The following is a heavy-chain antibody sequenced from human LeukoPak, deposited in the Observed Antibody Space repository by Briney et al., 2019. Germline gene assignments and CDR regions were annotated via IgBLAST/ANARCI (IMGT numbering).Heavy chain of an antibody. D-gene: IGHD5-24*01. J-gene: IGHJ4*02. CDR2: INHSGST. CDR3: ARGEGARDGYNYEGPFYFDY. V-gene: IGHV4-34*01. Sequence: SETLSLTCAVYGGSFSGYYWSWIRQPPGKGLEWIGEINHSGSTNYNPSLKSRVTISVDASKNQFSLKLSSVTAADTAVYYCARGEGARDGYNYEGPFYFDYWGQGTLVTVSS. CDR1: GGSFSGYY.